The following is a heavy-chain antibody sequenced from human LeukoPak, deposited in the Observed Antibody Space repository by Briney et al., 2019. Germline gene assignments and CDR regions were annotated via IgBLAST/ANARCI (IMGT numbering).Heavy chain of an antibody. Sequence: SETLSLTCTVSGGSISSSSYYWVWIRQPPGKGLEWIVSIYYSGSNYYHPSLKSRVTISVDTSKNQFSLKLSSVTAADTAVYYCARDAVLPAAREFYYYMDVWGKGTTVTVSS. J-gene: IGHJ6*03. CDR1: GGSISSSSYY. CDR3: ARDAVLPAAREFYYYMDV. D-gene: IGHD2-2*01. CDR2: IYYSGSN. V-gene: IGHV4-39*02.